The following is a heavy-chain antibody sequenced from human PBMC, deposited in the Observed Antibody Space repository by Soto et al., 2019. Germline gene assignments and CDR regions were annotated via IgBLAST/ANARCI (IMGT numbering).Heavy chain of an antibody. CDR1: GFNLGSYV. CDR2: ISETGGSA. V-gene: IGHV3-23*01. CDR3: ARQSGPRFFVY. J-gene: IGHJ4*02. Sequence: EVQLLESGGGLVQPGGSLRLSCAASGFNLGSYVMNWVRQAPGKGLEWVSSISETGGSAYYVDSVKGRFTVSRDNSKNTLYLQMNNLTGDDTAKYSCARQSGPRFFVYWGQGTLVTVSS. D-gene: IGHD1-26*01.